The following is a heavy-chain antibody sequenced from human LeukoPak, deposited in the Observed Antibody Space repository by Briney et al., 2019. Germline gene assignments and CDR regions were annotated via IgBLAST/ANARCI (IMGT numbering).Heavy chain of an antibody. CDR2: IQYDGSNK. Sequence: PGGSLRLSCAASGLTFSSHGMHWVRQAPGKGLEWVTFIQYDGSNKYYADSVKGRFTISRDNAKNSLYLQMNSLRAEDTAVYYCARAHPGDYSDFQFDYWGQGTLVTVSS. V-gene: IGHV3-30*02. J-gene: IGHJ4*02. D-gene: IGHD4-11*01. CDR3: ARAHPGDYSDFQFDY. CDR1: GLTFSSHG.